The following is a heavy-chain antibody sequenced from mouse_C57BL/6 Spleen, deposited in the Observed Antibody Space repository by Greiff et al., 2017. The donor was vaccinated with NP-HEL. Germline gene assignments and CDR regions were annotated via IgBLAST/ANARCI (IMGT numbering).Heavy chain of an antibody. D-gene: IGHD1-1*01. J-gene: IGHJ3*01. CDR2: FYPGSGSI. CDR3: ARHEENYGSSYDAWFAY. CDR1: GYTFTEYT. V-gene: IGHV1-62-2*01. Sequence: QVQLQQSGAELVKPGASVKLSCKASGYTFTEYTIHWVKQRSGQGLEWIGWFYPGSGSIKYNEKFKDKATLTADKSSSTVYMELSRLTSEDSAVYFCARHEENYGSSYDAWFAYWGQGTLVTVSA.